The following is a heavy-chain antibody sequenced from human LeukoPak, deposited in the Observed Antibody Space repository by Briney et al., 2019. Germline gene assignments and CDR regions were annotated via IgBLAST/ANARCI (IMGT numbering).Heavy chain of an antibody. CDR3: VGRIEMATIFFDY. V-gene: IGHV3-30*02. J-gene: IGHJ4*02. CDR1: GFTFSSYG. Sequence: GGSLRLSCAASGFTFSSYGMHWVRQAPGKGLEWVAVIWYDGSNKYYADSVKGRFTISRDNSKNTLYLQMNSLRAEDTAVYYCVGRIEMATIFFDYWGQGTLVTVSS. CDR2: IWYDGSNK. D-gene: IGHD5-24*01.